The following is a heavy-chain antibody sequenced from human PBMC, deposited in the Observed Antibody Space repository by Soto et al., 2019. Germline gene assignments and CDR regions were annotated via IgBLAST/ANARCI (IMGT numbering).Heavy chain of an antibody. CDR1: GGSISSYY. CDR3: ARAGSSRNAFDI. Sequence: SETLSLTCTVSGGSISSYYWSWIRQPPGKGLEWIGYIYYSGSTNYNPSPKSRVTISVDTSKNQFSLKLSSVTAADTAVYYCARAGSSRNAFDIWGQGTMVTVSS. J-gene: IGHJ3*02. D-gene: IGHD6-13*01. CDR2: IYYSGST. V-gene: IGHV4-59*01.